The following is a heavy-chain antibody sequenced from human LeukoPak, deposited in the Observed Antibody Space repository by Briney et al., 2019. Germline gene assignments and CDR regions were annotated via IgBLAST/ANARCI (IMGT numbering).Heavy chain of an antibody. D-gene: IGHD6-13*01. Sequence: GASVKVSCKASGGTFSSYAISWVRQAPGQGLEWMGGIIPIFGTANYAQKFQGRVTITADESTSTAYMELSSLRSEDTAVYYCARDGRYSSSWNRNRPFDYWGQGTLVTVSS. CDR2: IIPIFGTA. J-gene: IGHJ4*02. CDR1: GGTFSSYA. CDR3: ARDGRYSSSWNRNRPFDY. V-gene: IGHV1-69*13.